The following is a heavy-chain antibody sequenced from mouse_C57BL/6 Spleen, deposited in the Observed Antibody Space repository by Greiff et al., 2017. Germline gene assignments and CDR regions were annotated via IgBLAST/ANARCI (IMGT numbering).Heavy chain of an antibody. CDR3: AREVLRYFDY. Sequence: VQLQQSGPELVKPGASVKISCKASGYTFTDYYMNWVKQSNGKSLEWIGDINPNNGGTSYNQKFKGKATLTVDKSSSTAYMELRSLTSEDSAVYYCAREVLRYFDYWGQGTTLTVSS. CDR1: GYTFTDYY. D-gene: IGHD1-1*01. V-gene: IGHV1-26*01. J-gene: IGHJ2*01. CDR2: INPNNGGT.